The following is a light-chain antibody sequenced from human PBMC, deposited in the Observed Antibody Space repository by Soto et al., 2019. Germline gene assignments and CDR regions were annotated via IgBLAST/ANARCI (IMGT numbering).Light chain of an antibody. CDR2: GAT. J-gene: IGKJ3*01. CDR3: QQYGTFPFT. CDR1: QSVRNNY. V-gene: IGKV3-20*01. Sequence: EMVLTQSPGTLSLSPGERATLSCRASQSVRNNYLAWYQQKPGQAPRLLIYGATSRATGIPDRFSGSGSGTDFTFTISRLEPEDFAAYYCQQYGTFPFTFGPGTQVEIK.